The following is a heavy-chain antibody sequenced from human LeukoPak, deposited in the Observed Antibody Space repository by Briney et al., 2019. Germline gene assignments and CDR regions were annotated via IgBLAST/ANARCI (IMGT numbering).Heavy chain of an antibody. Sequence: SETLSLTCAVYGGSFSGYYWSWIRQPPGKGLEWIGEINHSGSTNYNPSLKSRVTISVDTSKNQSSLKLSSVTAADTAVYYCASSGIVVVPAAIRRRGFDYWGQGTLVTVSS. CDR3: ASSGIVVVPAAIRRRGFDY. CDR1: GGSFSGYY. J-gene: IGHJ4*02. D-gene: IGHD2-2*01. CDR2: INHSGST. V-gene: IGHV4-34*01.